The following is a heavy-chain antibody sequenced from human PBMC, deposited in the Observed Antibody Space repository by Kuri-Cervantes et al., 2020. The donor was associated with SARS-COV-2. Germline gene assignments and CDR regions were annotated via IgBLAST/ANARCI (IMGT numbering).Heavy chain of an antibody. J-gene: IGHJ6*03. CDR1: GGSISSYY. D-gene: IGHD3-16*01. Sequence: GSLRLSCTVSGGSISSYYWSWIRQPAGKGLEWIGRIYTSGSTNYNPSLKSRVTMSVDTSKNQFSLKLSSVTAADTAVYCCARGELGAYYYYMDVWGKGSTVTVSS. V-gene: IGHV4-4*07. CDR3: ARGELGAYYYYMDV. CDR2: IYTSGST.